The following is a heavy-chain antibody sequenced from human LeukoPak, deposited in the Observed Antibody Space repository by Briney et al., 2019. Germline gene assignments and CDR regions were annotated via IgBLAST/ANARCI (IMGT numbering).Heavy chain of an antibody. J-gene: IGHJ5*02. CDR2: INPNSGGT. V-gene: IGHV1-2*02. CDR3: ARELYYDILTGYSNWFDP. Sequence: ASVKVSCKASGYTFTGYYIHWVRQAPGQGLEWMGWINPNSGGTNYAQKFQGRVTMTRDTSISTAYMELSRLRSDDTAVYYCARELYYDILTGYSNWFDPWGQGTLVTVSP. CDR1: GYTFTGYY. D-gene: IGHD3-9*01.